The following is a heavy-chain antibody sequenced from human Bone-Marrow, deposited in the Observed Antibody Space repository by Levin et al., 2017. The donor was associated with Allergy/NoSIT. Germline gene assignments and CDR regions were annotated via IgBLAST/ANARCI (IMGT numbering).Heavy chain of an antibody. CDR1: GFMFSTYG. CDR2: ISYDGSNQ. V-gene: IGHV3-30*18. D-gene: IGHD6-19*01. CDR3: AKSPAYGAVAGMVYFDY. Sequence: TGGSLRLSCATSGFMFSTYGMHWVRQAPGKGLEWVAAISYDGSNQYYADSAKGRFILSRDNSKDTLFMEMNSLRPEDTAVYYCAKSPAYGAVAGMVYFDYWGQGTLVTVSS. J-gene: IGHJ4*02.